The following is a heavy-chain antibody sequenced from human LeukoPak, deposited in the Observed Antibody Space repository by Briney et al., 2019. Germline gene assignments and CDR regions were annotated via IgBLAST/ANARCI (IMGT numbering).Heavy chain of an antibody. V-gene: IGHV1-2*02. CDR1: GYTFTGYY. Sequence: ASVKVSCKASGYTFTGYYMHWVRQAPGQGFEWMGWINPNSGGTNYEQKFQGRVTMTRDTSISTAYMELSRLRSDDTAVYYCANPYGGNSLGYWGQGTLVTVSS. D-gene: IGHD4-23*01. J-gene: IGHJ4*02. CDR2: INPNSGGT. CDR3: ANPYGGNSLGY.